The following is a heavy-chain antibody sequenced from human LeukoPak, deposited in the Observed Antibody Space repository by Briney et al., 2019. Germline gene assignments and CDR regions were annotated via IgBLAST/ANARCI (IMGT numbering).Heavy chain of an antibody. CDR3: ARRPRDYGDYYFDY. D-gene: IGHD4-17*01. Sequence: GASVKVSCKASGYTFTSYDINGVRQATGQGLEWMGWMNPNSGNTGYAQKFQGRVTMTRNTSISTAYMELSSLRSEDTAVYYCARRPRDYGDYYFDYWGQGTLVTVSS. J-gene: IGHJ4*02. V-gene: IGHV1-8*01. CDR1: GYTFTSYD. CDR2: MNPNSGNT.